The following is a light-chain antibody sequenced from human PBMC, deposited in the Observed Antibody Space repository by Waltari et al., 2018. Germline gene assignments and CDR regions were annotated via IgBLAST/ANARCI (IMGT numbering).Light chain of an antibody. CDR1: SCDVGNYNL. CDR3: CSYAGSYTWV. V-gene: IGLV2-23*01. J-gene: IGLJ3*02. CDR2: DDN. Sequence: QSALTQPASVSGSPGQSITISCTGTSCDVGNYNLVFWYQQYPGKAPKVMIYDDNRRPSGVSDRFTGSKSGNTASLTISGVQAEDEAEYYCCSYAGSYTWVFGGGTKLTVL.